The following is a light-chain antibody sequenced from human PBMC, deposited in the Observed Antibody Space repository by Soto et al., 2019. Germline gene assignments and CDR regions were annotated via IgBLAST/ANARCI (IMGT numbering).Light chain of an antibody. Sequence: QSALTQPPSASGSPGQSVTISCTGTSSDVGGYNYVSWYQQHPGQAPKIMIYEVTKRPSGVPDRFSGSKSGNTASLTVSGLQAEDEADYYCQSYDNSLSVYVFGTGTKVTV. CDR2: EVT. J-gene: IGLJ1*01. V-gene: IGLV2-8*01. CDR1: SSDVGGYNY. CDR3: QSYDNSLSVYV.